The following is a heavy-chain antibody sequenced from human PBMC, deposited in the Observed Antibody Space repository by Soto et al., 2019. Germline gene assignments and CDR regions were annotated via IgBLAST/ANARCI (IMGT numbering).Heavy chain of an antibody. D-gene: IGHD6-19*01. CDR3: AHGYSSGWYAQGQGVFDY. CDR2: IYWDDDK. Sequence: SGPTLVNPTQTLTLTCTFSGFSLSTSGVGVGWIRQPPGKALEWLALIYWDDDKRYSPSLKSRLTITKDTSKNQVVLTMNNMDPVDTATYYCAHGYSSGWYAQGQGVFDYWGQGTLVTVSS. J-gene: IGHJ4*02. CDR1: GFSLSTSGVG. V-gene: IGHV2-5*02.